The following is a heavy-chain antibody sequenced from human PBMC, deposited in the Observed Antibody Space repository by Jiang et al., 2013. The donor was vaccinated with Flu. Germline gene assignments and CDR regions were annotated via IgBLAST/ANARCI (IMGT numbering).Heavy chain of an antibody. Sequence: KGLEWASYISAASNIIYYADSLKGRFTISRDNAKNSLYLQMNSLRDEDTAVYYCARVQQVYYYYAMDVWGQGTTVTVSS. CDR3: ARVQQVYYYYAMDV. D-gene: IGHD5-18*01. J-gene: IGHJ6*02. CDR2: ISAASNII. V-gene: IGHV3-48*02.